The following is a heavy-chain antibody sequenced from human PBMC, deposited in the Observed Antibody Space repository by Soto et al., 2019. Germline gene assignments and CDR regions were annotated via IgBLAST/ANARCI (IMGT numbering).Heavy chain of an antibody. CDR3: ARDSRSRFEGYYYYYMDV. J-gene: IGHJ6*03. CDR2: INPNSGGT. Sequence: SSVKVSCKASGYAFNGYYMYLVQQAPGQGLEWMGWINPNSGGTNYAQKFQGWVTMTRDTSISTAYMELSRLRSDDTAVYYCARDSRSRFEGYYYYYMDVWGKGTTVTVSS. V-gene: IGHV1-2*04. D-gene: IGHD3-3*01. CDR1: GYAFNGYY.